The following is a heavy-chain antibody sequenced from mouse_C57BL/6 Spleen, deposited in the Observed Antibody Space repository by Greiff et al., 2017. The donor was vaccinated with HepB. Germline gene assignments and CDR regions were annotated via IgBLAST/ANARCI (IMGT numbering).Heavy chain of an antibody. Sequence: DVHLVESEGGLVQPGSSMKLSCTASGFTFSDYYMAWVRQVPEKGLEWVANINYDGSSTYYLDSLKSRFIISRDNAKNILYLQMSSLKSEDTATYYCARDSNYLYAMDYWGQGTSVTVSS. D-gene: IGHD2-5*01. CDR2: INYDGSST. CDR1: GFTFSDYY. CDR3: ARDSNYLYAMDY. V-gene: IGHV5-16*01. J-gene: IGHJ4*01.